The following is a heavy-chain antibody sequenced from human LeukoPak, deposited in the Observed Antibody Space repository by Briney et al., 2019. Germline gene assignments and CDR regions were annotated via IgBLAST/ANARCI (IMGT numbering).Heavy chain of an antibody. V-gene: IGHV1-2*04. CDR3: ARNYDSSGYAFDI. CDR1: GYTFAGYY. J-gene: IGHJ3*02. CDR2: INPNSGGT. Sequence: GASVKVSCKASGYTFAGYYMHWVRQAPGQGLEWMGWINPNSGGTNYAQKFQGWVTMTRDTSISTAYMELSRLRSDDTAVYYCARNYDSSGYAFDIWGQGTMVTVSS. D-gene: IGHD3-22*01.